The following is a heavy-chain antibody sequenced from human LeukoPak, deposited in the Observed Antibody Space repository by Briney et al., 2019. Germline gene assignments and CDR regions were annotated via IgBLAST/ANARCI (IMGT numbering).Heavy chain of an antibody. D-gene: IGHD2-8*01. V-gene: IGHV4-39*01. J-gene: IGHJ4*02. CDR1: GGSISSSSYY. CDR3: ARREGVSPFDY. Sequence: PSETLSLTCTVSGGSISSSSYYWGWIRQPPGKGLEWIGTISYSGSTYYNPSLKRRVTISADTSKNQFSLKLSSVTAADTAVLYCARREGVSPFDYWGQGTLVTVSS. CDR2: ISYSGST.